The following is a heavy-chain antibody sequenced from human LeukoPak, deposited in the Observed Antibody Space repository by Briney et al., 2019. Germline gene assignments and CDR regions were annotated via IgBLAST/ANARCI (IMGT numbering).Heavy chain of an antibody. D-gene: IGHD1-26*01. CDR3: ARGEGGSYYPFYYYYVDV. CDR1: GGSLSGYY. V-gene: IGHV4-34*01. CDR2: INHSGST. Sequence: SETLSLTCTVYGGSLSGYYWSWIRQPPGKGLERIGEINHSGSTNYNPSLKSRVTISVDTSKSHFSLKLSSVTAADTAVYYCARGEGGSYYPFYYYYVDVWGKGTTVTVSS. J-gene: IGHJ6*03.